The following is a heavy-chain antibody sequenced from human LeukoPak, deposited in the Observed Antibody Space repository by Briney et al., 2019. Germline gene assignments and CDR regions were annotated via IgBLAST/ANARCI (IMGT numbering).Heavy chain of an antibody. CDR1: GFTVSSNY. V-gene: IGHV4-31*02. CDR2: IYYSGST. Sequence: LRLSCAASGFTVSSNYMSWVRQHPGKGLEWIGYIYYSGSTYYNPSLKSRVTISVDTSKNQFSLKLSSVTAADTAVYYCARDRRGVREGVNWFDPWGQGTLVTVSS. D-gene: IGHD1-26*01. CDR3: ARDRRGVREGVNWFDP. J-gene: IGHJ5*02.